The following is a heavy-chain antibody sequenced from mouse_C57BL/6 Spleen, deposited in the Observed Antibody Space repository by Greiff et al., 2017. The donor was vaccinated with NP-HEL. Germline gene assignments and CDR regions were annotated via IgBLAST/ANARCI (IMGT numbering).Heavy chain of an antibody. CDR2: IYPGSGST. Sequence: QVQLKQPGAELVKPGASVKMSCKASGYTFTSYWITWVKQRPGQGLEWIGDIYPGSGSTNYNEKFKSKATLTVDTSSSTAYMQLSSLTSEDSAVYYCARSDYSNLYAMDYWGQGTSVTVSS. CDR1: GYTFTSYW. J-gene: IGHJ4*01. V-gene: IGHV1-55*01. CDR3: ARSDYSNLYAMDY. D-gene: IGHD2-5*01.